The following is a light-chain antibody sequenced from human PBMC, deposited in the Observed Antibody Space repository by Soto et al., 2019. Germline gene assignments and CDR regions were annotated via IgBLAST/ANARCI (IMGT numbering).Light chain of an antibody. CDR1: QSVSSY. J-gene: IGKJ4*01. CDR2: DAS. CDR3: QQRSNWPPLT. Sequence: EIVLTQSPATLSLSPGERATLSCRASQSVSSYLAWYQQKPVQAPRLLIYDASNRATGIPARFSGSGSGTDFTLTISSLEPEDFAVYYCQQRSNWPPLTFGGGTKVDI. V-gene: IGKV3-11*01.